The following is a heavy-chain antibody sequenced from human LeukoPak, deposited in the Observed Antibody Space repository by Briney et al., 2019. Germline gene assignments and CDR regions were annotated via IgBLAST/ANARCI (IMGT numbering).Heavy chain of an antibody. Sequence: PGGSLRLSCAASGFTFSSYSLNWVRQAPGKGLEWVSSISSGSSYIYYANSVKGRFTISRDSAKNSLYLQMNSLRAEDTAVYYCASSLWVVMTSSAIDYWGQGTLVTVSS. CDR3: ASSLWVVMTSSAIDY. CDR2: ISSGSSYI. D-gene: IGHD3-22*01. CDR1: GFTFSSYS. J-gene: IGHJ4*02. V-gene: IGHV3-21*04.